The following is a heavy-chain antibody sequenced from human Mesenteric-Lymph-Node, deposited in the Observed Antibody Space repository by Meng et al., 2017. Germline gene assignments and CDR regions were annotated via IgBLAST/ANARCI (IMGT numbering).Heavy chain of an antibody. V-gene: IGHV1-69*06. CDR2: IIPIFGTA. CDR3: AREYYDILTGYYRPSKYFQH. CDR1: GGTFSSYA. J-gene: IGHJ1*01. D-gene: IGHD3-9*01. Sequence: SVKVSCKASGGTFSSYAISWVRQAPGQGLEWMGGIIPIFGTANYAQKFQGRVTMTEDTSTDTAYMELSSLRSEDTAVYYCAREYYDILTGYYRPSKYFQHWGQGTLVTVSS.